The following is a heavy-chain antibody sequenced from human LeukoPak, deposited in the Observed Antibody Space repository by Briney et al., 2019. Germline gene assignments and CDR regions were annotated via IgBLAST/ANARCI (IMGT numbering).Heavy chain of an antibody. CDR3: ARSPRPYYYYMDV. J-gene: IGHJ6*03. V-gene: IGHV1-69*13. Sequence: ASVKVSCKASGGTFSTYAISWVRQAPGQGLEWMGGIIPIFGTANYAQKFQGRVTITADESTSTAYMELSSLRSEDTAMYFCARSPRPYYYYMDVWDKGTTVTISS. CDR1: GGTFSTYA. CDR2: IIPIFGTA.